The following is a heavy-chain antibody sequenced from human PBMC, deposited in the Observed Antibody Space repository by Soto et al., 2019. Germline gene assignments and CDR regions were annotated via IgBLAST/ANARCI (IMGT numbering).Heavy chain of an antibody. CDR1: GGTFSSYT. J-gene: IGHJ6*03. CDR3: GSGLYYYYYLDV. CDR2: IIPILGIA. Sequence: QVQLVQSGAEVKKPGSSVKVSCKASGGTFSSYTISWVRQAPGQGLEWMGRIIPILGIANYAQKFQGRVTITADKATSTAYMELSTLSSEDTAVYYCGSGLYYYYYLDVWGKGTTVTVSS. V-gene: IGHV1-69*02. D-gene: IGHD3-10*01.